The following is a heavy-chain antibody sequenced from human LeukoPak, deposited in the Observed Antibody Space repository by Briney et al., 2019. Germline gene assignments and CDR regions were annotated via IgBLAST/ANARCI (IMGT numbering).Heavy chain of an antibody. D-gene: IGHD2-2*01. CDR2: ISGSSSYI. CDR3: ARDKVGSTVVVPAFDY. CDR1: GFTFSSYT. V-gene: IGHV3-21*01. J-gene: IGHJ4*02. Sequence: GGSLRLSYAASGFTFSSYTMNWVRQAPGKGLEWVSFISGSSSYIYYADSVKGRFTISRDNAKNSLYLQMSSLRAEDTAVYYCARDKVGSTVVVPAFDYWGQGTLVTVSS.